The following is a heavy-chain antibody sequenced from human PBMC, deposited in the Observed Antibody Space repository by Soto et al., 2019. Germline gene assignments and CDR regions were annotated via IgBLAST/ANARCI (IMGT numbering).Heavy chain of an antibody. CDR2: IYYTGAA. V-gene: IGHV4-31*03. J-gene: IGHJ4*02. Sequence: PSETLSLTCSVSGGSVATGGTYWSWARLLPGKGLQWVGYIYYTGAAYYNPALQSRVTISLDTSENQFSLKLTSVTAADTAVYYCERATFNTISFDFWGQGRQVTVSS. CDR1: GGSVATGGTY. CDR3: ERATFNTISFDF. D-gene: IGHD2-2*01.